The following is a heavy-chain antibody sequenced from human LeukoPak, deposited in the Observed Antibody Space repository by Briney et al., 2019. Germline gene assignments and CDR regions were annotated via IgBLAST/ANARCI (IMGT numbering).Heavy chain of an antibody. D-gene: IGHD3-22*01. V-gene: IGHV4-34*01. CDR1: GGSFSGYY. Sequence: SSETLSLTCAVYGGSFSGYYWSWIRQPPGKGLEWIGEINHSGSTSYNPSLKSRVTISVDTSKNQFSLKLSSVTAADTAVYYCARRKGDYYYDSSGYYSRRYYFDYWGQGTLVTVSS. CDR2: INHSGST. CDR3: ARRKGDYYYDSSGYYSRRYYFDY. J-gene: IGHJ4*02.